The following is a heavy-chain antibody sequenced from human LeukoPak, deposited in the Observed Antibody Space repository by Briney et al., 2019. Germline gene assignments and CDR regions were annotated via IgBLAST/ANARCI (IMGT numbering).Heavy chain of an antibody. D-gene: IGHD2-2*01. V-gene: IGHV4-59*01. CDR2: TSHSDST. J-gene: IGHJ4*02. CDR3: ARGSSRFDS. Sequence: SETLSPTCTMSGNSFTSGYWSWIRQPPGKGLEWIGYTSHSDSTRYSPSLNGRVTMSIDTSMNQFSLKVTSVTAADTAVYYCARGSSRFDSWGQGTLVTVSS. CDR1: GNSFTSGY.